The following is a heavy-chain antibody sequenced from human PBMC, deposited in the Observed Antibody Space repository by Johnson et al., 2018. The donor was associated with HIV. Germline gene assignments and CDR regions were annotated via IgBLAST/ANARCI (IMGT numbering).Heavy chain of an antibody. D-gene: IGHD3-10*01. CDR1: GFTFDDYA. J-gene: IGHJ3*02. Sequence: QLVESGGGLVQPGRSLRLYCAASGFTFDDYAMHWVRQAPGKGLEWVSGISWNSGSIGYADSVKGRFTISIDNSKNTLYLQMNSLRAEDAAGYYCGSLGDGHQKGAFEIWGHGTMVTVSS. CDR3: GSLGDGHQKGAFEI. CDR2: ISWNSGSI. V-gene: IGHV3-9*01.